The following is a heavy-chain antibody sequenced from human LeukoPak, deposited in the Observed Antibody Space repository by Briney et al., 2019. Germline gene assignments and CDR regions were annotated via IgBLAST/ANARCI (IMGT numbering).Heavy chain of an antibody. D-gene: IGHD1-26*01. CDR1: GGSISSYY. J-gene: IGHJ5*02. V-gene: IGHV4-59*01. CDR3: ARVKGSYPAFDP. Sequence: SETLSLTCTVSGGSISSYYWSWIRQPPGKGLEWIGYIYYSGSTNYNPSLKSRVTISVDTSKNQFSLKLSSVTAADTAVYYCARVKGSYPAFDPWGQGTLVTVSS. CDR2: IYYSGST.